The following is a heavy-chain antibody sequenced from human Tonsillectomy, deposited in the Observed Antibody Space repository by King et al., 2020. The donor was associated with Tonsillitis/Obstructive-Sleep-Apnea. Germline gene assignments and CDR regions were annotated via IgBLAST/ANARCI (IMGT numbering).Heavy chain of an antibody. D-gene: IGHD1-26*01. J-gene: IGHJ3*02. CDR2: IYYSGST. CDR1: GGSISSYY. Sequence: QLQESGPGLVKPSETLSLTCTVSGGSISSYYWSWIRQPPGKGLEWIGYIYYSGSTNYNPSLKSRVTISVDTSKNQFSLKLSSVTAADPAVYYCARVGAINSFDIWGQGTMVTVSS. CDR3: ARVGAINSFDI. V-gene: IGHV4-59*08.